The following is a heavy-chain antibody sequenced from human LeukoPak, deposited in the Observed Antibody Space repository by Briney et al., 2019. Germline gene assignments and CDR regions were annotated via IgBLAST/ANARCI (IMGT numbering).Heavy chain of an antibody. CDR3: AITYYYDSSGYYGDY. V-gene: IGHV4-61*02. CDR2: IYTSGST. Sequence: SETLSLTCTVSGGSISSGSYYWRWIRQPAGKGLEWIGRIYTSGSTNYNPSLKSRVTISVDTSKNQFSLKLSSVTDADTAVYYCAITYYYDSSGYYGDYWGQGTLVTVSS. J-gene: IGHJ4*02. D-gene: IGHD3-22*01. CDR1: GGSISSGSYY.